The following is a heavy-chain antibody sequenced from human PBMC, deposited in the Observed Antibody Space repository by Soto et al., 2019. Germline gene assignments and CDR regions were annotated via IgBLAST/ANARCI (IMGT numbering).Heavy chain of an antibody. CDR2: IYFTGST. CDR3: TRGPPRVQWFDP. V-gene: IGHV4-61*01. J-gene: IGHJ5*02. Sequence: KTSETLSLTCTVSGGAVSSGTYYWSWIRHPPGKGLEWIGHIYFTGSTNYNPSLKSRVTMSLDTSRNQFSLKLSSVTAADTAVYYCTRGPPRVQWFDPWGLGTLVTVSS. CDR1: GGAVSSGTYY.